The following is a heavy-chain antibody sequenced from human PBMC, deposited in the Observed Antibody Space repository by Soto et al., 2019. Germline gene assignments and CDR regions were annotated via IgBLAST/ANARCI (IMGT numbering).Heavy chain of an antibody. V-gene: IGHV4-61*01. CDR2: INNSGTT. D-gene: IGHD3-22*01. CDR3: ARDVPVVVTPDDYLYYGMDV. Sequence: SETLSLTCTVSGGSVSSGNYYWSWIRQAPGRGLEWMGYINNSGTTYYNPSLKSRVTISRDTSQNQFYLRLSTVTAADTAVYYCARDVPVVVTPDDYLYYGMDVWGPGTTVTVSS. J-gene: IGHJ6*02. CDR1: GGSVSSGNYY.